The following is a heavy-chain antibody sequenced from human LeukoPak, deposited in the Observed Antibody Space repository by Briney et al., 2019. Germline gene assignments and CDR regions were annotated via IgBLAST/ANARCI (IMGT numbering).Heavy chain of an antibody. D-gene: IGHD1-1*01. CDR1: GFTFSTSA. Sequence: GGSLRLSCATSGFTFSTSAMNWVRQAPGRGLEWVSSISPTGGAIFYADSLRGRFTISRDNAKNSLYLQMNSLRAEDTALYFCASGIRERGFDYWGQGTLVTVSS. J-gene: IGHJ4*02. CDR2: ISPTGGAI. CDR3: ASGIRERGFDY. V-gene: IGHV3-21*01.